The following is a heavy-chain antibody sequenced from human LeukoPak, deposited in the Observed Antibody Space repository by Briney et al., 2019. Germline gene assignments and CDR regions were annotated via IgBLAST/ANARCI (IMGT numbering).Heavy chain of an antibody. J-gene: IGHJ4*02. CDR1: GGTFSSYA. V-gene: IGHV1-69*13. CDR2: IIPNFGTA. Sequence: ASVKVSCKASGGTFSSYAISWVRQAPGQGLEWMGGIIPNFGTANYAQKFQGRVTITADESTSTAYMELSSLRSEDTAVYYCARGDMIIVVMIDSWGQGALVTVSS. CDR3: ARGDMIIVVMIDS. D-gene: IGHD3-22*01.